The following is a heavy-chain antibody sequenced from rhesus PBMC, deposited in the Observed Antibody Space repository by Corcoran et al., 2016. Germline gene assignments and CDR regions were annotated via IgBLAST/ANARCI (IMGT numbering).Heavy chain of an antibody. CDR3: ARSPLLFDY. Sequence: QVQLQESGPGLVKPSETLSLTCAVSGGSFSSYWWCWIRQTPGKGLEWIGEINGNSGSTNYNPSLKSRVTISKDASKNQFSLKLSSVTAADTAVYYCARSPLLFDYWGQGVLVTVSS. D-gene: IGHD2-15*01. J-gene: IGHJ4*01. CDR1: GGSFSSYW. CDR2: INGNSGST. V-gene: IGHV4-80*01.